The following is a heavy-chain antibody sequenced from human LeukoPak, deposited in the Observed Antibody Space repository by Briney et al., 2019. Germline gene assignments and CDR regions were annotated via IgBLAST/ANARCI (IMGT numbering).Heavy chain of an antibody. CDR2: VYYTGDS. Sequence: PSETLSLTCSVSGGSTSGFYWSWIRQPPGKGLEWIGYVYYTGDSIYNPSLKSRVSMSLDTSENQVSLRLSSVTAADTAVYYCARHPFSTPFDYWGRGTLVTVSS. J-gene: IGHJ4*02. CDR1: GGSTSGFY. V-gene: IGHV4-59*08. CDR3: ARHPFSTPFDY. D-gene: IGHD2/OR15-2a*01.